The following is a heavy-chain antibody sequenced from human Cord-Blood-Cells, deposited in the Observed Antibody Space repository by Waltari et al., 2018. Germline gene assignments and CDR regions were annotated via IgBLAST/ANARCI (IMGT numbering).Heavy chain of an antibody. D-gene: IGHD6-13*01. V-gene: IGHV1-2*04. CDR2: INPNSGGT. CDR3: ARAYSSSWYKVNWFDP. Sequence: WVRQAPGQGLEWMGWINPNSGGTNYAQKFQGWVTMTRDTSISTAYMELSRLRSDDTAVYYCARAYSSSWYKVNWFDPWGQGTLVTVSS. J-gene: IGHJ5*02.